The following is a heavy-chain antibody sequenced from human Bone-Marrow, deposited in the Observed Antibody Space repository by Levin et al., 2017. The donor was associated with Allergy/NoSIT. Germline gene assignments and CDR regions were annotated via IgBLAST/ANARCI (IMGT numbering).Heavy chain of an antibody. Sequence: PGGSLRLSCAASGFTFSSYGMHWVRQAPGKGLEWVAVISYDGSNKYYADSVKGRFTISRDNSKNTLYLQMNSLRAEDTAVYYCAKDLGALRGTAMVCGTGDVWGQGTTVTVSS. CDR2: ISYDGSNK. J-gene: IGHJ6*02. CDR1: GFTFSSYG. D-gene: IGHD5-18*01. V-gene: IGHV3-30*18. CDR3: AKDLGALRGTAMVCGTGDV.